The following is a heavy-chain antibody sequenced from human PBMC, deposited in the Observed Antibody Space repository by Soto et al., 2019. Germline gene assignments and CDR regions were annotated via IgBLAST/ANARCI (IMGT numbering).Heavy chain of an antibody. Sequence: SETLSLTCTVSGGSISSGDYYWTWIRQPAGKGLEWIGRIYTSGGTNFNPSLKSRVTMSVDTSKNQFSLKLRSVTAADTAVYYCARGFGSSWYYFDYWGQGTPVTVSS. D-gene: IGHD6-13*01. CDR3: ARGFGSSWYYFDY. V-gene: IGHV4-61*02. CDR1: GGSISSGDYY. CDR2: IYTSGGT. J-gene: IGHJ4*02.